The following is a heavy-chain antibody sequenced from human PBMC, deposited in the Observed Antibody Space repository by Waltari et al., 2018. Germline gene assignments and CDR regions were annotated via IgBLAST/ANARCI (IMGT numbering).Heavy chain of an antibody. J-gene: IGHJ4*02. V-gene: IGHV3-53*01. D-gene: IGHD1-26*01. Sequence: EVQLVESGGGLIQPGGSLRLSCAASGFTVSTNYMTWVRQAPGKGLEWLSVIYRGGITYYADSVKGRFTISRDNSKNTLYLQMNSLRAEDTAVYYCARDPSGSYPGDYWGQGTLVTVSS. CDR3: ARDPSGSYPGDY. CDR1: GFTVSTNY. CDR2: IYRGGIT.